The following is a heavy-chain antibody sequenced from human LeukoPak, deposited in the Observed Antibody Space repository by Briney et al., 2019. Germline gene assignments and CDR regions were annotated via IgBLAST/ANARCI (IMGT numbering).Heavy chain of an antibody. V-gene: IGHV3-23*01. CDR1: GFTFKIYT. D-gene: IGHD3-3*01. CDR2: ISYSGDNRGGNT. J-gene: IGHJ4*02. CDR3: ARGGVRFLEWSGGFDY. Sequence: GGSLRLSCAAFGFTFKIYTMNWVRQAPGKGLEWLSSISYSGDNRGGNTYYADSVRGQFSISRDTSQNTLYLQMNSLRAEDTAVYYCARGGVRFLEWSGGFDYWGQGTLVTVSS.